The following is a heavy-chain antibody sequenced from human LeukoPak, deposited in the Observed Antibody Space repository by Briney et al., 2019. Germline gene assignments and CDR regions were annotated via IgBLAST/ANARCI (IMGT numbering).Heavy chain of an antibody. CDR2: ISGSGGST. Sequence: GGSLRLSCAASGFTFSSYAMSWVRQAPGKGLEWVSAISGSGGSTYYADSVKGRFTISRDNSKNTLYLQMNSLRAEDTAVYYCARGGYITMIVVGNLDYWGQGTLVTVSS. CDR3: ARGGYITMIVVGNLDY. CDR1: GFTFSSYA. D-gene: IGHD3-22*01. J-gene: IGHJ4*02. V-gene: IGHV3-23*01.